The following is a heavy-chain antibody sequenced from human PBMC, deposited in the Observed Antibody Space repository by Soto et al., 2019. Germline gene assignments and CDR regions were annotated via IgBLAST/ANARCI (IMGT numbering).Heavy chain of an antibody. D-gene: IGHD3-22*01. CDR1: GFTFSSYW. CDR2: INSDGSST. J-gene: IGHJ4*02. Sequence: GGSLRLSCAASGFTFSSYWMHWVRQAPGKGLVWVSRINSDGSSTSYADSVKGRFTISRDNAKNTLYLQMNSLRAEDTAVYYCARAPEYYDSSGYYNYWGQGTLVTVSS. V-gene: IGHV3-74*01. CDR3: ARAPEYYDSSGYYNY.